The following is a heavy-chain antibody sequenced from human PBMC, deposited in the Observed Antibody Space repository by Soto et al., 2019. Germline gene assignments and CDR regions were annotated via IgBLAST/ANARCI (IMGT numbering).Heavy chain of an antibody. J-gene: IGHJ6*03. CDR1: GGSVSSGSYY. CDR2: IYYSGST. D-gene: IGHD6-19*01. CDR3: ARHQAVAGPFYYYYYLDV. V-gene: IGHV4-61*01. Sequence: SETLSLTCTVYGGSVSSGSYYWNWIRQPPGKGLEWIGYIYYSGSTNYNPSLKSRVTISVDTSKNQFSLKLSSVTAADTAVYYCARHQAVAGPFYYYYYLDVWGKGTTVTVSS.